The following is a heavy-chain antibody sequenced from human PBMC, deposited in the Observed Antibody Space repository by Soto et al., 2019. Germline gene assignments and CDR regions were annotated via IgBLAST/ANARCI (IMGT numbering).Heavy chain of an antibody. CDR3: ARDSYCGGDCYSPINWFDP. V-gene: IGHV1-69*08. D-gene: IGHD2-21*01. CDR2: IIPILGIA. Sequence: QVQLVQSGAEVKKPGSSVKVSCKASGGTFSSYTISWVRQAPGQGLEWMGRIIPILGIANYAQKFQGRVTITADKSTSTAYMELSSLRSDDTAVYYCARDSYCGGDCYSPINWFDPWGQGTLVTVSS. J-gene: IGHJ5*02. CDR1: GGTFSSYT.